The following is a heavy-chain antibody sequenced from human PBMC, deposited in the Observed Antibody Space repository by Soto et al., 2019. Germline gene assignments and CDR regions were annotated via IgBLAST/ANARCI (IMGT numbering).Heavy chain of an antibody. CDR1: ASTFPTSA. Sequence: CKPSASTFPTSAIKWVRPAPVQDLDWIGWISAYNGNTNYAQKLQGRVTMTTDTSTSTAYLELMCLISVDSGVYYCARDHRPSSWSHYSYSHYGMDVWGQVSTVTV. CDR2: ISAYNGNT. J-gene: IGHJ6*02. CDR3: ARDHRPSSWSHYSYSHYGMDV. V-gene: IGHV1-18*01. D-gene: IGHD6-13*01.